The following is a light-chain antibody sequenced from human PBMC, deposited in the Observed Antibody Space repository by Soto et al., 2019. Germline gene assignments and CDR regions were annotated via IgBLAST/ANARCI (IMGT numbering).Light chain of an antibody. Sequence: QSALTQPASVSGSPGQSITISCTGTSSDVGGYNYVSWYQQHPGKAPKLMIYDVSNRPSGVSNRFSGSKSGNTASLTISGLQAEVEADYYCSSYTRSSTRYVFGTGTKVTVL. CDR3: SSYTRSSTRYV. CDR2: DVS. V-gene: IGLV2-14*01. CDR1: SSDVGGYNY. J-gene: IGLJ1*01.